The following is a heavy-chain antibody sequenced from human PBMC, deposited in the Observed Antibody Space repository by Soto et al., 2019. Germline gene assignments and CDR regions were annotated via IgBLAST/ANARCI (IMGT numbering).Heavy chain of an antibody. J-gene: IGHJ5*02. Sequence: EVHLLESGGGLVQPGGSLRLSCSASGFTFRSYAMSWVRQAPGKGLEWVSGISGGGSDTYYSDSVKGRFTISRDNSKNTIYLQKNSLRVEDSAVYFCAKDDSLESFFPLDAWGQGTLVTVSS. CDR2: ISGGGSDT. D-gene: IGHD3-16*02. CDR1: GFTFRSYA. V-gene: IGHV3-23*01. CDR3: AKDDSLESFFPLDA.